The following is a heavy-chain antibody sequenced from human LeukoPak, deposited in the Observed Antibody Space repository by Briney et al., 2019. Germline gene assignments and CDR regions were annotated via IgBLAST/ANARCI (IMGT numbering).Heavy chain of an antibody. V-gene: IGHV3-30*02. J-gene: IGHJ4*02. Sequence: GGSLRLSCAASGFTFSSYGMHWVRQAPGKGLEWVAFIRYDGSNKYYADSVKGRFTISRDNSKNTLYLQMNSLRADDTAVYYCAKEYYFDSSGYVDYWGQGTLVTVSS. CDR2: IRYDGSNK. CDR1: GFTFSSYG. D-gene: IGHD3-22*01. CDR3: AKEYYFDSSGYVDY.